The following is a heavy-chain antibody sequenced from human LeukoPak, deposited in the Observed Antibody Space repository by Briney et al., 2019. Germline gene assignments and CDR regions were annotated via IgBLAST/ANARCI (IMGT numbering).Heavy chain of an antibody. CDR1: GYTFTSYG. CDR2: ISAYNGNT. J-gene: IGHJ6*02. CDR3: ARDDGYLTKDYHYYGMDV. Sequence: ASVKVSCKASGYTFTSYGISWVRQAPGQGLEWMGWISAYNGNTNYAQKLQGRVTMTTDTSTSTAYMELRSLRSDDTAVYYCARDDGYLTKDYHYYGMDVWGQGTTVTVSS. D-gene: IGHD5-12*01. V-gene: IGHV1-18*01.